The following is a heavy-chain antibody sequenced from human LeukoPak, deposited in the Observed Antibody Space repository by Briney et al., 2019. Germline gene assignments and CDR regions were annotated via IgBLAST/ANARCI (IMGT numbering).Heavy chain of an antibody. CDR2: IYYSGST. V-gene: IGHV4-59*12. Sequence: SETLSLTCTVSGGSISSYYWSWIRQPPGKGLEWIGYIYYSGSTNYNPSLKSRVTISVDTSKNQFSLKLSSVTAADTAVYCARNRDGYNSFDYWGQGTLVTVSS. J-gene: IGHJ4*02. CDR1: GGSISSYY. D-gene: IGHD5-24*01. CDR3: ARNRDGYNSFDY.